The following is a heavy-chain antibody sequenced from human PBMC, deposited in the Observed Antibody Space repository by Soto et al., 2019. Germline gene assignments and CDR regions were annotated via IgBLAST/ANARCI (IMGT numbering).Heavy chain of an antibody. D-gene: IGHD2-21*01. CDR2: ISPKSTYR. V-gene: IGHV3-11*06. CDR3: ARGGGGGLFEH. Sequence: PGGSLRLSCATSGFPFSDYYMSWIRQAPGKGLEWLSHISPKSTYRNYADSVKGRFTISRDNTKSSLFLQMHSLGVEDTAVYYCARGGGGGLFEHWGQGVLVTVSS. J-gene: IGHJ4*02. CDR1: GFPFSDYY.